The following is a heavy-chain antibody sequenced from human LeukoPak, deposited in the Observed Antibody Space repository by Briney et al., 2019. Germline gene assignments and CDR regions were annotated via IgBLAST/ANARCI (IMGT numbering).Heavy chain of an antibody. V-gene: IGHV3-9*01. J-gene: IGHJ4*02. CDR1: GFTFYDYA. CDR3: AKDIGVANYFDY. CDR2: ISWNSGSI. Sequence: PGGSLRLSCAASGFTFYDYAMRWVRQAPGKGREWGSGISWNSGSIGYADSVKGRFTISRDNSKNTLYLQMNSLRAEDTAVYYCAKDIGVANYFDYWGQGTLVTVSS.